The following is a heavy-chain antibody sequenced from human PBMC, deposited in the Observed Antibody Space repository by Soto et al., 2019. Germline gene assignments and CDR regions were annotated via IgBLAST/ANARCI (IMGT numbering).Heavy chain of an antibody. CDR2: IYYSGST. CDR3: AAMIFGVVIHYYYGMDV. V-gene: IGHV4-39*01. J-gene: IGHJ6*02. D-gene: IGHD3-3*01. Sequence: GLEWIGSIYYSGSTYYNPSLKSRVTISVDTSKNQFSLKLSSVTAADTAVYYCAAMIFGVVIHYYYGMDVWGQGTTVTVSS.